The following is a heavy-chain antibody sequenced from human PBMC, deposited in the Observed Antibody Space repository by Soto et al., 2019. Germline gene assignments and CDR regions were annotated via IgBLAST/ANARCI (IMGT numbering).Heavy chain of an antibody. CDR2: ISGSGGST. V-gene: IGHV3-23*01. Sequence: EVQLLESGGGLVQPGGSLRLSCAASGFTFSSYAMSWVRQAPGKGLEWVSAISGSGGSTYYADSVKGRFTISRDNSKNTLYLQMNSLRAEDTAVYYCANRYYYGSGPGGYFDYWGQGTLVTVSS. CDR3: ANRYYYGSGPGGYFDY. CDR1: GFTFSSYA. D-gene: IGHD3-10*01. J-gene: IGHJ4*02.